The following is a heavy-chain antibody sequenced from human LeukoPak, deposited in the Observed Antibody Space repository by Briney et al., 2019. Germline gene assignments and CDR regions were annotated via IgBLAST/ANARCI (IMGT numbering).Heavy chain of an antibody. CDR2: INPSGGST. D-gene: IGHD6-19*01. CDR1: GYTFTSYL. V-gene: IGHV1-46*01. CDR3: ARGSSGWDAFDI. J-gene: IGHJ3*02. Sequence: ASVKVSCKASGYTFTSYLIHWVRQAPGQGLEWMAVINPSGGSTTYAQKFQGRVTMTRDRSTSTVYIELCSLTAEDTAVCYCARGSSGWDAFDIWGQGTMVTVSS.